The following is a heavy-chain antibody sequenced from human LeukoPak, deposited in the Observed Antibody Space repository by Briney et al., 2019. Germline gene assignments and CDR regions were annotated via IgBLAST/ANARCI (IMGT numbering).Heavy chain of an antibody. CDR2: IIPIFGTT. V-gene: IGHV1-69*13. D-gene: IGHD3-10*01. Sequence: ASVKVSCKASGGTFSSYAISWVRQAPGQGLEWMGGIIPIFGTTNYAQKFQGRVTITADESTSTAYMELSSLRSEDTAVYYCARSGVAENDYWGQGTLVTVSS. CDR1: GGTFSSYA. J-gene: IGHJ4*02. CDR3: ARSGVAENDY.